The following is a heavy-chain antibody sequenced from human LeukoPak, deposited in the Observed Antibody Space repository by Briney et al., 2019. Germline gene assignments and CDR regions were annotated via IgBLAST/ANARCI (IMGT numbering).Heavy chain of an antibody. CDR1: GGSISSYY. CDR3: ARDPVVFGNNDAFDI. J-gene: IGHJ3*02. V-gene: IGHV4-4*07. CDR2: IYTSGST. D-gene: IGHD1/OR15-1a*01. Sequence: PSETLSLTCTVSGGSISSYYWSWIRQPAGKGLEWIGRIYTSGSTNYNPSLKSRVTMSVDTNKNQFSLKLSSVTAADTAVYYCARDPVVFGNNDAFDIWGQGTMVTVSS.